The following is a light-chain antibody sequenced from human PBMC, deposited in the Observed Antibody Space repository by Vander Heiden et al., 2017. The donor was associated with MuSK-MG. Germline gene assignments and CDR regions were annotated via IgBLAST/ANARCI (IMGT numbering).Light chain of an antibody. Sequence: EIVMKQSPASLSVSPGERATLSCRASQSVSSNLAWYPQNPGQAPRLLIHGASTKATGIPARFRGSGSGTEFTLTISSLQSEDFAVYYCQQYNNWPITLGQGTRLEIK. CDR2: GAS. CDR1: QSVSSN. J-gene: IGKJ5*01. CDR3: QQYNNWPIT. V-gene: IGKV3-15*01.